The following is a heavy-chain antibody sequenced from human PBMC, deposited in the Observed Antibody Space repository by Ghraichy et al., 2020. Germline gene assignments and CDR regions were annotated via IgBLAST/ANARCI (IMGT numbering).Heavy chain of an antibody. Sequence: SETLSLTCTVSGGSIRSYYWSWIRHPPGKGLEWIGYVYYNGNTDYTPSLKSRATISVDTSKNQFSLRLTSVTAADTAVYYCARRGRGYSLYFYGLDLWGQGTPVTVSS. J-gene: IGHJ6*02. CDR1: GGSIRSYY. V-gene: IGHV4-59*08. D-gene: IGHD5-18*01. CDR3: ARRGRGYSLYFYGLDL. CDR2: VYYNGNT.